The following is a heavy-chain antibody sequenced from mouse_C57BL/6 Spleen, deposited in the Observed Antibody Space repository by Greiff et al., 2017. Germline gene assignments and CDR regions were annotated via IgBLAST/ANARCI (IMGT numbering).Heavy chain of an antibody. J-gene: IGHJ1*03. Sequence: QVQLQQPGAELVMPGASVKLSCKASGYTFTSYWMHWVKQRPGQGLEWIGEIDPSDSYTNYNQKFKGKSTLTVDKSSSTAYMRLSSLTSEDSAVYYCARGGYGYDVYFDVWGTGTTVTVSS. V-gene: IGHV1-69*01. CDR1: GYTFTSYW. CDR2: IDPSDSYT. CDR3: ARGGYGYDVYFDV. D-gene: IGHD2-2*01.